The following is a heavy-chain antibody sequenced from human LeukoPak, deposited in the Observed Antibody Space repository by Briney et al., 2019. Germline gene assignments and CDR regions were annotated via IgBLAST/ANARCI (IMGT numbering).Heavy chain of an antibody. Sequence: GGSLRLSCEASGFTFSSNNIHWVRQAPGKGLEWVAAISSDGNNKWYAVAVKGRFTISRDNSKNTVYLQMNSLRVEDSALYYCAGPGGDRSFDFWGQGSLVTVSS. CDR1: GFTFSSNN. V-gene: IGHV3-30-3*01. J-gene: IGHJ5*01. D-gene: IGHD2-21*02. CDR2: ISSDGNNK. CDR3: AGPGGDRSFDF.